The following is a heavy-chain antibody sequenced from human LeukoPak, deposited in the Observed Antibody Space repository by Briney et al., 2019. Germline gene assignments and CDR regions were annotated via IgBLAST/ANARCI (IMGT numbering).Heavy chain of an antibody. CDR1: GFTFDDYA. CDR3: ARSFWWFGEFSPFDY. D-gene: IGHD3-10*01. J-gene: IGHJ4*02. Sequence: PGGSLRLSCAASGFTFDDYAMHWVRQAPGKGLEWVSGISWNSFSIGYADSVKGRFTISRDNAKNSLYLQMNSLRAEDTAVYYCARSFWWFGEFSPFDYWGQGTLVTVSS. CDR2: ISWNSFSI. V-gene: IGHV3-9*01.